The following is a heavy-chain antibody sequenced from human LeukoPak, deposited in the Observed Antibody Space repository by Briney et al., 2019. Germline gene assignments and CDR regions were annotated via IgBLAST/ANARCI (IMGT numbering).Heavy chain of an antibody. Sequence: GGSLRLSCAASGFTFSSYAMSWVRQAPGKGLEWVSAISGSGGSTYYADSVKGRFTISRDNPKNTLYLQMNSLRAEDTAVYYCAKDETYYDFWSGYADAFDIWGQGTMVTVSS. CDR1: GFTFSSYA. CDR3: AKDETYYDFWSGYADAFDI. D-gene: IGHD3-3*01. CDR2: ISGSGGST. J-gene: IGHJ3*02. V-gene: IGHV3-23*01.